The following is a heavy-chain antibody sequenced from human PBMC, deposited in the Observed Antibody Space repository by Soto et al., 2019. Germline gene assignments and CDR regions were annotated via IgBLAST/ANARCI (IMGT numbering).Heavy chain of an antibody. D-gene: IGHD3-3*01. V-gene: IGHV3-9*01. CDR3: AKDSGYDFWSGYFSY. J-gene: IGHJ4*02. CDR1: VFTFDDYA. CDR2: ISWNSGSI. Sequence: GGSLRLSCAASVFTFDDYAMHWVRQAPGKGLEWVSGISWNSGSIGYADSVKGRFTISRDNAKNSLYLQMNSLRAEDKALYYCAKDSGYDFWSGYFSYWGQGTLVTVS.